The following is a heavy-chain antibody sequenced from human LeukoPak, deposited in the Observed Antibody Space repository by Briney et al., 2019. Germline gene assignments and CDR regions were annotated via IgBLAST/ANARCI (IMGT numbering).Heavy chain of an antibody. CDR1: GGSISSYY. CDR3: ARAQTYYDILTGYYKGNYYFDY. J-gene: IGHJ4*02. Sequence: PSQTLSLTCTVSGGSISSYYWSWIRQPPGKGLEWIGYIYYSGSTNYNPSLKSRVTISVDTSKNQFSLKLSSVTAADTAVYYCARAQTYYDILTGYYKGNYYFDYWGQGTLVTVSS. V-gene: IGHV4-59*01. D-gene: IGHD3-9*01. CDR2: IYYSGST.